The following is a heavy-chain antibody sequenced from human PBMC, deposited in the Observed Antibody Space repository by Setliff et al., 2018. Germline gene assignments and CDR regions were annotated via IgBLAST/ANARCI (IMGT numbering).Heavy chain of an antibody. D-gene: IGHD2-8*02. J-gene: IGHJ4*02. Sequence: SEPLSLTCTVSGGSISSGSYYRSWIRQPAGKGLERIGYLYYSGSTYYNPSLKSRVTISVDTSKHQFSLQLSSVTAADTALYYCTVYNTGSSKDHYWGQGTPVTVSS. CDR1: GGSISSGSYY. CDR3: TVYNTGSSKDHY. CDR2: LYYSGST. V-gene: IGHV4-61*10.